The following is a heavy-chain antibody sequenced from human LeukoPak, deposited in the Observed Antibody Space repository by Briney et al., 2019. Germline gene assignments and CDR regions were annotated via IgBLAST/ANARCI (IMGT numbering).Heavy chain of an antibody. J-gene: IGHJ4*02. Sequence: GGSLRLSCAASGFTFSSYAMHWVRQAPGKGLEWVAVISYDASNKYYADSVKGRFTISRDNSKNTPYLQMNSLRAEDTAVYYCARDRRYCSGGSCRRSNYFDYWGQGTLVTVSS. CDR2: ISYDASNK. CDR3: ARDRRYCSGGSCRRSNYFDY. D-gene: IGHD2-15*01. CDR1: GFTFSSYA. V-gene: IGHV3-30-3*01.